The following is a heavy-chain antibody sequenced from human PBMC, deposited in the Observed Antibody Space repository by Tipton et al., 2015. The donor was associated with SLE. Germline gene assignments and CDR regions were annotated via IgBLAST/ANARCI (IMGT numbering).Heavy chain of an antibody. V-gene: IGHV3-53*05. D-gene: IGHD1-1*01. CDR1: GFTVNGDY. J-gene: IGHJ4*02. CDR2: IYSATSI. CDR3: AIDSWKERAIDS. Sequence: GSLRLSCAGSGFTVNGDYMTWVRQAPGKGLEWVSVIYSATSIYYADSVKGRFTISRDISKNTLYLQMNNLRAEDTAIYYCAIDSWKERAIDSWGQGTLVTVSS.